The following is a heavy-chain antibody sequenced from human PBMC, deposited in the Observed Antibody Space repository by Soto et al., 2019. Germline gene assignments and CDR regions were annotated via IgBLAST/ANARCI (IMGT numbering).Heavy chain of an antibody. V-gene: IGHV4-61*01. CDR2: IYYSGST. D-gene: IGHD3-22*01. CDR3: AMFNYYDSSGYYPDFDY. Sequence: PSETLSLTCTVSGGSVSSGSYYWSWIRQPPGKGLEWIGYIYYSGSTNYNPSLKSRVTISVDTSKNQFSLKLSSVTAADTAVYYCAMFNYYDSSGYYPDFDYWGQGTLVTVSS. CDR1: GGSVSSGSYY. J-gene: IGHJ4*02.